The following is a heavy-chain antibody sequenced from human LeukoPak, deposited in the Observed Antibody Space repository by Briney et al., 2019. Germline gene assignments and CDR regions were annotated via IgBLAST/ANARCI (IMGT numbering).Heavy chain of an antibody. CDR2: IYYSGST. Sequence: SETLSLTCTVSGSSISSSSYYWGWIRQPPGKGLEWIGSIYYSGSTYYNPSLKSRVTISVDTSKNQFSLKLSSVTAADTAVYYCARDWSEYQLLKYNWFDPWGQGTLVTVFS. V-gene: IGHV4-39*07. D-gene: IGHD2-2*01. CDR1: GSSISSSSYY. CDR3: ARDWSEYQLLKYNWFDP. J-gene: IGHJ5*02.